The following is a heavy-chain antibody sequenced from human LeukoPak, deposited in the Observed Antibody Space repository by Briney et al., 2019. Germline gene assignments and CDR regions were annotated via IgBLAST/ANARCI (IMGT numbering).Heavy chain of an antibody. CDR3: AKSYENDY. V-gene: IGHV3-74*01. CDR1: GFTFSKYW. CDR2: INVDESYT. Sequence: GGSLRLSCAVSGFTFSKYWMHWVRQLPGKGLVWASRINVDESYTTYEDSVKGRFTISRDNSKNTLYLQMNSLRAEDTAVYYCAKSYENDYWGQGTLVTVSS. J-gene: IGHJ4*02. D-gene: IGHD5-12*01.